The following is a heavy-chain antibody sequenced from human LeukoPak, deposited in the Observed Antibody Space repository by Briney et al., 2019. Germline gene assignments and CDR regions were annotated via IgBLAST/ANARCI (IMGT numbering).Heavy chain of an antibody. Sequence: SQTLSLTCTVSGDSISSGSYYWSWIRQPAGRGLEWIGRIKSSGTTNYNPSLESRVTISVDTSKNQFSLKLSSVTAADTAVYYCARLGQQLLFDYWGQGTLVTVSS. CDR1: GDSISSGSYY. D-gene: IGHD6-13*01. CDR3: ARLGQQLLFDY. V-gene: IGHV4-61*02. CDR2: IKSSGTT. J-gene: IGHJ4*02.